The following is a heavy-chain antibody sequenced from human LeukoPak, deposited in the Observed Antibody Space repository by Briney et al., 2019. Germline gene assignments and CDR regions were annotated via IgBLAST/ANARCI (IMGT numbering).Heavy chain of an antibody. CDR3: ARRCNGSCSYYFDY. CDR2: IIPIFGTA. J-gene: IGHJ4*01. D-gene: IGHD2-15*01. V-gene: IGHV1-69*13. CDR1: GYTFTSYG. Sequence: GASVKVSCKASGYTFTSYGISWVRQAPGQGLEWMGGIIPIFGTANYAQKFQGRVTITADESTSTAYMELSSLRSEDTAVYYCARRCNGSCSYYFDYWGQGTLVTVSS.